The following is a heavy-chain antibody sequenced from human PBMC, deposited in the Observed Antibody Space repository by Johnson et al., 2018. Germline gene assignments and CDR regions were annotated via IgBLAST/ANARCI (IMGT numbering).Heavy chain of an antibody. J-gene: IGHJ6*04. CDR1: GYSFTRYY. CDR3: ARDRHRGGLGVDYYGMDV. D-gene: IGHD3-10*01. Sequence: QVQLVQSGAEVKKPGASVKISCKASGYSFTRYYMQWVRQAPGQGLEWMGIINPGGGATTYAQRLRDRVTMTRDTSASTVYMELRSLKSEDTAVYYCARDRHRGGLGVDYYGMDVWGKGTTVTVFS. V-gene: IGHV1-46*01. CDR2: INPGGGAT.